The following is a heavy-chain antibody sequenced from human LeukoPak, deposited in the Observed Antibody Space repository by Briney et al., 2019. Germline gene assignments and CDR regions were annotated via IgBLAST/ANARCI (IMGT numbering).Heavy chain of an antibody. J-gene: IGHJ6*02. CDR1: GFTVSSNY. CDR2: IYSGGST. V-gene: IGHV3-53*01. CDR3: ARDIPPGMVVLLWFGESDYGMDV. Sequence: GGSLRLSCAASGFTVSSNYINWVRQAPGKGLEWVSVIYSGGSTYYADSVKGRFTISRDNSKNTLYLQMNSLRAEDTAVYYCARDIPPGMVVLLWFGESDYGMDVWGQGTTVTVSS. D-gene: IGHD3-10*01.